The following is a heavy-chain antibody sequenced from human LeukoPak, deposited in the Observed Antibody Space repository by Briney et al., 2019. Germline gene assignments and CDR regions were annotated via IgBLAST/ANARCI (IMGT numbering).Heavy chain of an antibody. V-gene: IGHV1-2*02. J-gene: IGHJ4*02. CDR2: INPNSGST. D-gene: IGHD2-2*01. CDR3: ASSIVYCSSTSCYFN. Sequence: ASVKVSCKASGYTFTGYFMHWVRQAPGRGLEWMGWINPNSGSTNYAQKFQGRVTMTRDTSISTAYMELSRLRSDDTAVYYCASSIVYCSSTSCYFNWGQGTLVAVSS. CDR1: GYTFTGYF.